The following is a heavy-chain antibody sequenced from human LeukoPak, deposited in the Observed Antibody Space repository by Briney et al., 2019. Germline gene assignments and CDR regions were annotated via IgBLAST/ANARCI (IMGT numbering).Heavy chain of an antibody. CDR1: GFTFSGYE. V-gene: IGHV3-48*03. CDR2: ISSSGSTI. CDR3: AELGITMIGGV. J-gene: IGHJ6*04. Sequence: GGSLRLSFAASGFTFSGYEMNWVGQAPGKGLGWVSYISSSGSTIYYADSVKGRFTISRDNAKNSLYLQMNSLRAEDTAVYYCAELGITMIGGVWGKGTTVTISS. D-gene: IGHD3-10*02.